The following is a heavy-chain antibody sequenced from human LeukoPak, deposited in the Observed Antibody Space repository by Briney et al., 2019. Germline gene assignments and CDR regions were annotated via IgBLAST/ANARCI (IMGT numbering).Heavy chain of an antibody. V-gene: IGHV4-59*08. CDR1: GGSISSYY. CDR2: IHYSGGIT. J-gene: IGHJ3*02. Sequence: SETLSLTCTVSGGSISSYYWSWIRQPPGKGLEWIGYIHYSGGITYYNPSLKSRVTISVDTSKNQFSLSLSSVTAADTAVYYCARGVRGVHDAFDIWGQGTMVTVSS. D-gene: IGHD3-10*01. CDR3: ARGVRGVHDAFDI.